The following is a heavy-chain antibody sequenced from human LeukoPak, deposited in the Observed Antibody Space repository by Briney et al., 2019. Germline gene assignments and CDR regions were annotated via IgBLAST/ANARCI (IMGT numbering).Heavy chain of an antibody. J-gene: IGHJ4*02. CDR3: ARDVGWAAGSYYYFDY. CDR1: GFTFSSYW. Sequence: GGSLRLSCAASGFTFSSYWMSWVRQAPGKGLEWVAVISYDGSNKYYVDSMKGRFTISRDNSNNTLYLQMNSLRPEDTAVYYCARDVGWAAGSYYYFDYWGQGTLITVSS. V-gene: IGHV3-30-3*01. D-gene: IGHD3-10*01. CDR2: ISYDGSNK.